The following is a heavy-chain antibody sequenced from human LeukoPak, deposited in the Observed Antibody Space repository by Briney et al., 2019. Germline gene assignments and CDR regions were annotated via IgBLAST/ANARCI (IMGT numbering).Heavy chain of an antibody. CDR1: GCNFSSYA. J-gene: IGHJ5*02. Sequence: AGGSLRLSCAASGCNFSSYAISWVRQGPGKGLELVSALSGSGGSTEYADSVKGRFTISRDHSKNTLYLQMNSLRAEDTAVYYCAKNAAAAGVNWFDPWGQGTLVTVSS. CDR2: LSGSGGST. D-gene: IGHD6-13*01. V-gene: IGHV3-23*01. CDR3: AKNAAAAGVNWFDP.